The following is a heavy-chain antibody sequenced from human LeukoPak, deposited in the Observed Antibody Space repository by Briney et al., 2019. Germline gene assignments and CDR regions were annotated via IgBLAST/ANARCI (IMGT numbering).Heavy chain of an antibody. CDR1: GFTFSSYG. V-gene: IGHV3-30*03. J-gene: IGHJ4*02. D-gene: IGHD6-13*01. CDR2: ISYDGSNK. Sequence: GGSLRLSCAASGFTFSSYGMHWVRQAPGKGLEWVAVISYDGSNKYYADSVKGRFTISRDNSKNTLYLQMNSLRSEDTAVYYCAREGAGTGRGLVLNDYWGQGTLVTVSS. CDR3: AREGAGTGRGLVLNDY.